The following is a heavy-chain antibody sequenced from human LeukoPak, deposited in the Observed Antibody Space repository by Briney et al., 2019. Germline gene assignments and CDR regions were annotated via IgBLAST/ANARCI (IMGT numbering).Heavy chain of an antibody. V-gene: IGHV4-39*01. Sequence: PSETLSLTCTVSGGSISSSSYYWGWIRQPPGKGLEWIGSIYYSGSTYYNPSLKSRVTISVDTSKNQFSLKLSSVTAADTAVYYRARQKDDILTGLAFDIWGQGTMVTVSP. D-gene: IGHD3-9*01. J-gene: IGHJ3*02. CDR3: ARQKDDILTGLAFDI. CDR1: GGSISSSSYY. CDR2: IYYSGST.